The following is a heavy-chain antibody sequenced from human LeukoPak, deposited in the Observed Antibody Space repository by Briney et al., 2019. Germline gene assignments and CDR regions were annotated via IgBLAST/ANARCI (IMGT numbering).Heavy chain of an antibody. J-gene: IGHJ4*02. CDR1: GYSISSGYY. Sequence: SETLSLTCAVSGYSISSGYYWGWIRQPPGKGLEWIGSIYHSGRTYYNPSLKSRVTISVDTSKNQFSLKLSSVTAADTAVYYCASRIMITFGGVIAFDYWGQGTLVTVSS. CDR2: IYHSGRT. CDR3: ASRIMITFGGVIAFDY. V-gene: IGHV4-38-2*01. D-gene: IGHD3-16*02.